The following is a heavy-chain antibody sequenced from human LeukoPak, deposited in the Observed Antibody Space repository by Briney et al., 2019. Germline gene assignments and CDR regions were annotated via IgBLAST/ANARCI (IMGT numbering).Heavy chain of an antibody. CDR2: IYTSGST. V-gene: IGHV4-61*02. CDR3: ARVTATESWELRGGAFDI. J-gene: IGHJ3*02. D-gene: IGHD1-26*01. Sequence: MPSQTLSLTCTVSGGSISSGSYYWSWIRQPAGKGLEWIGRIYTSGSTNYNPSLKSRVTISVDTSKNQFSLKLSSVTAADTAVYYCARVTATESWELRGGAFDIWGQGTMVTVSS. CDR1: GGSISSGSYY.